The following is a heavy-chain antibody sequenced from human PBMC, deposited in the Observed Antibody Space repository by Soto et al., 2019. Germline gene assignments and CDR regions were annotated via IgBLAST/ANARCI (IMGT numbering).Heavy chain of an antibody. Sequence: QVQLVESGGGLVEPGGSLRLSCAASGFSVGDNYMTWIRQASGKGLEWLSYSSSRGGYTNYADSVKGRFTISRDNAKNSLYLQMDSLRAEDTAVYFCARSSGRRHVFTFDYGLDVWGQGTTVTVSS. V-gene: IGHV3-11*06. CDR3: ARSSGRRHVFTFDYGLDV. D-gene: IGHD3-16*01. J-gene: IGHJ6*02. CDR1: GFSVGDNY. CDR2: SSSRGGYT.